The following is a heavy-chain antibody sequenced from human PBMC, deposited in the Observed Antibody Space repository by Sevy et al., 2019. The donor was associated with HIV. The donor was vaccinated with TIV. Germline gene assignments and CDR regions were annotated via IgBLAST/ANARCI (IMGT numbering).Heavy chain of an antibody. CDR1: GFTFSSYA. CDR3: AKDPIKTHGDPNYYYYYMDV. D-gene: IGHD4-17*01. CDR2: ISGSGGST. Sequence: GGSLRLSCAASGFTFSSYAMSWVRRAPGKGLEWVSAISGSGGSTYNADSVKGRFTISRDNSKNTLYLQMNSLRAEDTAVYYCAKDPIKTHGDPNYYYYYMDVWGKGTTVTVSS. J-gene: IGHJ6*03. V-gene: IGHV3-23*01.